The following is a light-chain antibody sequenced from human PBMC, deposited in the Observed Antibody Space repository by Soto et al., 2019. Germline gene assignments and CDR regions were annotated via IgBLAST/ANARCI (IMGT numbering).Light chain of an antibody. J-gene: IGKJ2*01. CDR3: QQYNSYPMYT. CDR2: DAS. V-gene: IGKV1-5*01. CDR1: QSSSSW. Sequence: DIQMTQSPSTLSASVGDRVTITCRASQSSSSWLAWYQQKPGKAPKLLIYDASSLESGVPSRFSGSGSGTEFSLTICSLQPDDFATYYCQQYNSYPMYTFGQGTKLEIK.